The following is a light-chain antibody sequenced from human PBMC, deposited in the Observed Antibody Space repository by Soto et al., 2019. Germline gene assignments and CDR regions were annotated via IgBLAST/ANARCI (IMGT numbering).Light chain of an antibody. CDR3: QQYNTDTWT. Sequence: DIQMTQSPSTLSASVGDRVTITCRASQSISSWLAWYQQKPGKAPKLLIYDASSLESGVPSRFSGSGSGTEFTLTISGLQPDDFATYYCQQYNTDTWTFGQGTKVEIK. J-gene: IGKJ1*01. V-gene: IGKV1-5*01. CDR2: DAS. CDR1: QSISSW.